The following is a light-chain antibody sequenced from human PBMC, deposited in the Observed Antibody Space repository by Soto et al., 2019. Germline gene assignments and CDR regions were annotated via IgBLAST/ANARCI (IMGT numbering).Light chain of an antibody. Sequence: IQLTQSPSSLSASVGDRVTITCRTSQGIDTYLAWYQQKPGRAPKLLINAASILQNGVPSRFSDSGSGTDFTLTISSLQPEDIATYYCQQLDSYLPFDQGTRLEIK. CDR3: QQLDSYLP. CDR2: AAS. J-gene: IGKJ5*01. V-gene: IGKV1-9*01. CDR1: QGIDTY.